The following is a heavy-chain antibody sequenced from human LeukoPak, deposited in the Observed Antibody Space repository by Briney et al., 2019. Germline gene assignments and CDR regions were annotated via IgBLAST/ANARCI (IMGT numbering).Heavy chain of an antibody. CDR2: ISSSSYI. J-gene: IGHJ5*02. Sequence: GGSLRLSCAASGFTFSSYSMNWVRQAPGKGLEWASSISSSSYIYYADSVEGRFTISRDNAKNSLYLQMNSLRAEDTAVYYCARDRHCSSTSCYVNWFDPWGQRSLVTVSS. CDR3: ARDRHCSSTSCYVNWFDP. CDR1: GFTFSSYS. D-gene: IGHD2-2*01. V-gene: IGHV3-21*01.